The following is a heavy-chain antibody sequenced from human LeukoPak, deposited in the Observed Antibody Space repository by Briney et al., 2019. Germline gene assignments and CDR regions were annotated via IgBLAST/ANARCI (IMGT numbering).Heavy chain of an antibody. Sequence: SETLSLTCNVSGGCISGYYWSWIRQPAGKGLEWIGRIYSSGTTNYNPSLKSRLTMSVDTSKNQFSLELSSVTAADTAVYFCARGGGRQLATSHSYFDYWGQGILVPVSS. CDR1: GGCISGYY. D-gene: IGHD2-15*01. CDR2: IYSSGTT. J-gene: IGHJ4*02. V-gene: IGHV4-4*07. CDR3: ARGGGRQLATSHSYFDY.